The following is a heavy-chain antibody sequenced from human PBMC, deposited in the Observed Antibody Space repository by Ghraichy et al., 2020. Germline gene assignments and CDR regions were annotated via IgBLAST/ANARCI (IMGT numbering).Heavy chain of an antibody. CDR2: INRDGSTT. CDR3: AMSRDYADAFHI. Sequence: ETLSLTCAASGFTFNNYWMHWVRQAPGQGLLWVSRINRDGSTTTYPDSVEGRFTISRDNAKNTLFLDMNSLRAEDTAVYYCAMSRDYADAFHIWGQGTRVTVSS. CDR1: GFTFNNYW. J-gene: IGHJ3*02. V-gene: IGHV3-74*01. D-gene: IGHD3-16*01.